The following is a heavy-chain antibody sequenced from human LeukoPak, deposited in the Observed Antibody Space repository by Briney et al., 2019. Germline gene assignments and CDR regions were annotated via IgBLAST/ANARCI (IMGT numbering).Heavy chain of an antibody. J-gene: IGHJ5*01. CDR1: GGTFGNYA. D-gene: IGHD1-26*01. V-gene: IGHV1-69*05. Sequence: ASVTVSCKASGGTFGNYAFSWVRQAPGQGLEWMGGIIPIFRTTNYAEQFQGRVTITTDESTNTAYLDLSSLRSEDTAVYYCAKDDGSATMGFDSWGQGTLVSVSS. CDR3: AKDDGSATMGFDS. CDR2: IIPIFRTT.